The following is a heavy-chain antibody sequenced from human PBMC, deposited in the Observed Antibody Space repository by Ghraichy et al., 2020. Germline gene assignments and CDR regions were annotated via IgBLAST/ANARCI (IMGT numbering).Heavy chain of an antibody. CDR3: ATGYCSGGSCALVGYGMDV. Sequence: GESLNISCKGSGYSFTSYWIGWVRQMPGKGLEWMGIIYPGDSDTRYSPSFQGQVTISADKSISTAYLQWSSLKASDTAMYYCATGYCSGGSCALVGYGMDVWGQGTTVTVSS. CDR1: GYSFTSYW. V-gene: IGHV5-51*01. D-gene: IGHD2-15*01. J-gene: IGHJ6*02. CDR2: IYPGDSDT.